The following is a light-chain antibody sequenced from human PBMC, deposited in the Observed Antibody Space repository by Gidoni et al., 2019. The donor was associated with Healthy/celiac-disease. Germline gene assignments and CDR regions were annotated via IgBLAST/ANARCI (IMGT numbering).Light chain of an antibody. CDR1: QSFSSY. CDR2: DAS. V-gene: IGKV3-11*01. Sequence: EIVLTQSPATLSLSPGERATLSCRASQSFSSYLAWYQQKPGQAPRLLFYDASNRATGIPARFSGSGSGTDFTLTISSLEPEDFAVYYCQQRSNWPPMYTFGQGTKLEIK. J-gene: IGKJ2*01. CDR3: QQRSNWPPMYT.